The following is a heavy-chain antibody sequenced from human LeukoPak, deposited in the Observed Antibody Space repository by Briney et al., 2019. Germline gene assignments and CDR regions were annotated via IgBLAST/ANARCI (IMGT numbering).Heavy chain of an antibody. CDR3: ASGVLQNWFDP. CDR2: IYYSGST. D-gene: IGHD2-15*01. J-gene: IGHJ5*02. V-gene: IGHV4-31*03. CDR1: GGSISSGGYY. Sequence: PSETLSLTCTVSGGSISSGGYYWSWIRQHPGKGLEWIGYIYYSGSTYYNPSLKSRVTISVDKSKNQFSLKLSSVTAADTAVYYCASGVLQNWFDPWGQGTLVTVSS.